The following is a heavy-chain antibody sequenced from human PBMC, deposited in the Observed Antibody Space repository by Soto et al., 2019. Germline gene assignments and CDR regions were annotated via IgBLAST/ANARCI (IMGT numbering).Heavy chain of an antibody. V-gene: IGHV4-30-4*01. Sequence: QVQLQESGPGLVKASQTLSLTCTVSGGSVNNNDYYWSWIRQPPGKGLEWIGNMHYSGSTGYNPSLRSRVSMSVDTSKNHFSLKMNSVTPADTAVYYCAGDSGSGSLWGQGTLVTVSS. CDR2: MHYSGST. CDR1: GGSVNNNDYY. CDR3: AGDSGSGSL. D-gene: IGHD1-26*01. J-gene: IGHJ1*01.